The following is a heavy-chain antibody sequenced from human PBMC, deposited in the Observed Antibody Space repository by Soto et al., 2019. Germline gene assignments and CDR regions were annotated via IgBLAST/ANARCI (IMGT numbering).Heavy chain of an antibody. J-gene: IGHJ6*02. Sequence: PGGSLRLSCAASGFTFSSYAMSWVRQAPGKGLEWVSAISGSSSYIYYADSVKGRFTISRDNAKNSLYLQMNSLRAEDTAVYYCARDLWWELPLGYYYYGMDVWGQGTTVTVS. CDR1: GFTFSSYA. CDR3: ARDLWWELPLGYYYYGMDV. D-gene: IGHD1-26*01. CDR2: ISGSSSYI. V-gene: IGHV3-21*01.